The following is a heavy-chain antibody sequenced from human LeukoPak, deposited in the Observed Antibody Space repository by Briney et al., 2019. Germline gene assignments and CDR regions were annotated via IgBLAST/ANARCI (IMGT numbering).Heavy chain of an antibody. V-gene: IGHV1-69*04. CDR3: ARDIAAAGTGRAFDI. Sequence: SVKVSCKASGGTFSSYTISWVRQAPGQGLEWIGRIIPILGIANYAQKFQGRVTITADKSTSTAYMELSSLRSEDTAVYYCARDIAAAGTGRAFDIWGQGPMVTVSS. CDR2: IIPILGIA. D-gene: IGHD6-13*01. J-gene: IGHJ3*02. CDR1: GGTFSSYT.